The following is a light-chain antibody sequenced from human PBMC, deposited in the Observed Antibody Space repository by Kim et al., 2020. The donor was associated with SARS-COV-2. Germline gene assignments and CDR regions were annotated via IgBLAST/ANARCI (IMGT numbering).Light chain of an antibody. J-gene: IGKJ1*01. Sequence: ASVGDRATITCRSSQDISKLLAWYQQKPGKAPNLLIFRAYVLQSGVPSRFSGGGSGTDFTLTISSLQPEDVATYYCQRYNTAPWTFGQGTKVDIK. V-gene: IGKV1-27*01. CDR3: QRYNTAPWT. CDR2: RAY. CDR1: QDISKL.